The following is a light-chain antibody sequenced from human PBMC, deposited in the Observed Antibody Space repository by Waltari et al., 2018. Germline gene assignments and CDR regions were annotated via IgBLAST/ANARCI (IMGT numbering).Light chain of an antibody. J-gene: IGKJ2*01. CDR3: QLCGSSPPNT. CDR2: GAS. V-gene: IGKV3-20*01. Sequence: PGERATLSCRASQSVDSSYLAWYQQKPGQAPRLLIFGASSRATGTPDTFSGSGSGTDFTLTISRVEPDDFAVYYCQLCGSSPPNTFGQGTKLEI. CDR1: QSVDSSY.